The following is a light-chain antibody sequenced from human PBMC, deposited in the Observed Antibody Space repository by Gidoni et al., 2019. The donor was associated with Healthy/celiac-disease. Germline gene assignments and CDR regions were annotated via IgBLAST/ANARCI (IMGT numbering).Light chain of an antibody. J-gene: IGKJ4*01. CDR2: GAS. CDR1: QSVSSN. CDR3: QQYNNWPRLT. Sequence: EIVMTQSPATLSVSPGERATLSCRASQSVSSNLAWYQQKPGQAPRLLIYGASIRATGSPARFSGSGSGTEFTLTISSLQSEDFAVYYCQQYNNWPRLTCGGXTKVEIK. V-gene: IGKV3D-15*01.